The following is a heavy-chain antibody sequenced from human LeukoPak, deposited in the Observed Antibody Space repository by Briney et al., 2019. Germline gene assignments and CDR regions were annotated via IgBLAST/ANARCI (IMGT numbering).Heavy chain of an antibody. V-gene: IGHV4-4*07. D-gene: IGHD3-10*01. CDR3: ARAIWFGDLYEAFDI. Sequence: SETLSLTCTVSGGSISSYYWSWIRQPAGKGLEWIGHIYTSGSTNYNPSLQNRVTMSVDMSKNQFSLKLWSVTAADTAVYYCARAIWFGDLYEAFDIWGQGTMVTVSS. CDR1: GGSISSYY. CDR2: IYTSGST. J-gene: IGHJ3*02.